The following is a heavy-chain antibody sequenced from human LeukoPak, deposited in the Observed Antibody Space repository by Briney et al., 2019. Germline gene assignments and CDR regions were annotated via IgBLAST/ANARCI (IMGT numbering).Heavy chain of an antibody. CDR3: ARDLAYCSSTSCYYYYYYMDV. J-gene: IGHJ6*03. CDR1: GGSISSYY. CDR2: IYTSGST. D-gene: IGHD2-2*01. Sequence: SETLSLTCTVSGGSISSYYWSWIRQPAGKGLEWIGRIYTSGSTNYNPSLKSRVTISVDTSKNQFSLKLSSVTAADTAVYYCARDLAYCSSTSCYYYYYYMDVWGKGTTVTVSS. V-gene: IGHV4-4*07.